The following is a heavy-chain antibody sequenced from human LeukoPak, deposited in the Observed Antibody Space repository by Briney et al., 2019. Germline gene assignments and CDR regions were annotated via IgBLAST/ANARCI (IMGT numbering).Heavy chain of an antibody. V-gene: IGHV1-69*05. Sequence: SVKVSCKASGYTFTSYDINWVRQAPGQGLEWMGGIVPIFGSANYAQKFQGRVTMTRDMSTSTVYMELSSLRSEDTAVYYCARDGDSVRDYYDSSGLAYWGQGTLVTVSS. CDR2: IVPIFGSA. CDR1: GYTFTSYD. D-gene: IGHD3-22*01. CDR3: ARDGDSVRDYYDSSGLAY. J-gene: IGHJ4*02.